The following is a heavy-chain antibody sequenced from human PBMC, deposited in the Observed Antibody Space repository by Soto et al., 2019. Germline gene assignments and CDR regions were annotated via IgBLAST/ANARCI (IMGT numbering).Heavy chain of an antibody. J-gene: IGHJ5*02. V-gene: IGHV3-7*01. CDR1: GFTFSNYG. CDR3: ASARHIGP. D-gene: IGHD2-21*01. CDR2: IKQDGSES. Sequence: PGGSLRLSXAASGFTFSNYGMSWVRQAPGKGLEWVANIKQDGSESNYADSVKGRFTISRDNAENSLYLQMTSLRAEDTAVYYCASARHIGPWGQGTLVTVS.